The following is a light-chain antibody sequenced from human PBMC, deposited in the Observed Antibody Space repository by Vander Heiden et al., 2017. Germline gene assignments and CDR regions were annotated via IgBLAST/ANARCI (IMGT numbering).Light chain of an antibody. CDR3: QQYYSTPWT. Sequence: IVMTQSPDSMAGSLGERATINCKSSQSVLYSSNNKNYLAWYQQKPGRPPKLLICWASTRESGVPDRFRGSGSGTDFTLTISSLQAEDVAVYYCQQYYSTPWTFGQGTKVEIK. V-gene: IGKV4-1*01. CDR2: WAS. CDR1: QSVLYSSNNKNY. J-gene: IGKJ1*01.